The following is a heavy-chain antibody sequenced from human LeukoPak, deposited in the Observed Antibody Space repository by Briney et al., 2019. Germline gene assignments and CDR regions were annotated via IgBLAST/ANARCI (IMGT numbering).Heavy chain of an antibody. CDR1: GGSMSSGTYY. CDR3: ASFCASTTCYNDGTNFAF. Sequence: SETLSLTCTVSGGSMSSGTYYWSWIWQPAGKGLEYIGRIFSSGNNNYNPSLKSRITMSTDTSKNQFSLNLSSVTAADSAVYYCASFCASTTCYNDGTNFAFWGQGTLVTVSS. J-gene: IGHJ4*02. D-gene: IGHD2-2*01. CDR2: IFSSGNN. V-gene: IGHV4-61*02.